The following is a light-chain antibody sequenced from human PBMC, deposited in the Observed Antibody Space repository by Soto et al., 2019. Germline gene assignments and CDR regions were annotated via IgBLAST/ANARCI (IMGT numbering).Light chain of an antibody. V-gene: IGKV3-20*01. Sequence: EVVLTQSPDTLSLSPGETATLSCRASQAVTGNYLAWYQQKPGQAPRLLLYVTSNRDTGIPDRFSGSGSGTDFTLAISRLEPEDFAVYYCQQCGPSLSYTFGQGTKLEIK. J-gene: IGKJ2*01. CDR3: QQCGPSLSYT. CDR1: QAVTGNY. CDR2: VTS.